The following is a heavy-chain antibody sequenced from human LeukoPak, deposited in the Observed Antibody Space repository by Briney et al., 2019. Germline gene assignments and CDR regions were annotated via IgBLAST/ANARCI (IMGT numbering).Heavy chain of an antibody. CDR3: ARVDFYYDSSGYVGEYFYH. CDR2: ISSSATNI. J-gene: IGHJ1*01. CDR1: GFTFSNYY. V-gene: IGHV3-11*01. Sequence: GGSLRLSCAASGFTFSNYYMSWIRQAPGKGLEWTSYISSSATNIQYADSVKGRFTISRDNAKNSLYLQMNSLRAEDTAVYYCARVDFYYDSSGYVGEYFYHWGQGTLVTVSS. D-gene: IGHD3-22*01.